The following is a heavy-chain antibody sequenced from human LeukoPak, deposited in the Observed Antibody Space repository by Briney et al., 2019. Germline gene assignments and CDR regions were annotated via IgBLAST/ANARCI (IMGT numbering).Heavy chain of an antibody. CDR3: ATVFSSPHYYDSSDYYWGDAFDI. CDR2: ISWSGITT. Sequence: GGSLRLSCVASGFPFDDYGRTWVRHAPGKGLEWVSGISWSGITTGYTDSVKGRFTISRDNAKNSLYLKMSSLRAEDPALYYCATVFSSPHYYDSSDYYWGDAFDIWGQGTMVTVSS. D-gene: IGHD3-22*01. V-gene: IGHV3-20*04. J-gene: IGHJ3*02. CDR1: GFPFDDYG.